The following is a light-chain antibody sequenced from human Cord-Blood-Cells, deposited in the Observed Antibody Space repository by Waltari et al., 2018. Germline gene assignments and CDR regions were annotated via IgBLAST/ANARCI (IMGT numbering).Light chain of an antibody. V-gene: IGLV2-23*01. CDR1: RSDVGSYNL. CDR3: CSYAGSSTFG. Sequence: QSALTQPASVSGSPGQAITISCPGPRSDVGSYNLVSWYQQPPGKAPKLMIYEGSKRPSGVSNRFSGSKSGNTASLTISGLQAEDEADYYCCSYAGSSTFGFGTGTKVTVL. J-gene: IGLJ1*01. CDR2: EGS.